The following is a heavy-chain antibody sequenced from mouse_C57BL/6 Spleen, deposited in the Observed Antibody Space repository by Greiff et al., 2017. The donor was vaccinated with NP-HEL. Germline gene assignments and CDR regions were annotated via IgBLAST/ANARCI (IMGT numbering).Heavy chain of an antibody. CDR2: INPNNGGT. CDR1: GYTFTDYN. CDR3: ARWDSHYFDV. V-gene: IGHV1-18*01. D-gene: IGHD4-1*01. Sequence: VQLKESGPELVKPGASVKIPCKASGYTFTDYNMDWVKQSHGKSLEWIGDINPNNGGTIYNQKFKGKATLTVDKSSSTAYMELRSLTSEDTAVYYCARWDSHYFDVWGTGTTVTVSS. J-gene: IGHJ1*03.